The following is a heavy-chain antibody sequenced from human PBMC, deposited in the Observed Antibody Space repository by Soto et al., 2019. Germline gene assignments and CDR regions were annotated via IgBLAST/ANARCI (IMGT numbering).Heavy chain of an antibody. CDR1: GGSISSGGYS. J-gene: IGHJ4*02. CDR3: ARGVATIDY. D-gene: IGHD5-12*01. V-gene: IGHV4-30-2*01. Sequence: SETLSLTCAVSGGSISSGGYSWSWIRQPPGKGLEWIGYIYHSGSTYYNPSLKSRVTISVDTSKNQFSLKLSSVTAADTAVYYCARGVATIDYWGQGTLVTVS. CDR2: IYHSGST.